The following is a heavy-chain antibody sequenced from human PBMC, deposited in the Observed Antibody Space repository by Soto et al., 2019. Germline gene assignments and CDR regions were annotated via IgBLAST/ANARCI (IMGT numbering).Heavy chain of an antibody. D-gene: IGHD3-16*01. Sequence: SETLSLTCTVSGGSISSSSYYWGWIRQPPGKGLERIGNIYYSGSTYYNPSLKSRVTISVDTSKNQFSLKLSSLTAADTAVYYCARRFRGGPFAGVGYWGQGTLVTVSS. CDR1: GGSISSSSYY. CDR2: IYYSGST. V-gene: IGHV4-39*01. CDR3: ARRFRGGPFAGVGY. J-gene: IGHJ4*02.